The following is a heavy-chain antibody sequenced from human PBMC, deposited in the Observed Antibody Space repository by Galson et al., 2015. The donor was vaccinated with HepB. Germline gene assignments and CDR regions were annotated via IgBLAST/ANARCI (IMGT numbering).Heavy chain of an antibody. J-gene: IGHJ5*02. CDR3: ARDVLVVVVPAATNWFDP. V-gene: IGHV1-69*04. CDR1: GGTFSSYA. D-gene: IGHD2-2*01. CDR2: IIPILGIA. Sequence: SVKVSCKASGGTFSSYAISWVRQAPGQGLEWMGRIIPILGIANYAQKFQGRVTITADKSTSTAYMELSSLRSEDTAVYYCARDVLVVVVPAATNWFDPWGQGTLVTVSS.